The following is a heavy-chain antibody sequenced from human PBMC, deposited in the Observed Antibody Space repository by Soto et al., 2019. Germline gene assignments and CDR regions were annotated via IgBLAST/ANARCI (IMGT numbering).Heavy chain of an antibody. Sequence: GGSLRLSCAASGFTVSSNYMSWVRQAPGKGLEWVSVIYSGGSTYYADSVKGRFTIPRDNSKNTLYLQMNSLRAEDTALYYCARYYYYSGMDVWGQGTTVTVSS. CDR2: IYSGGST. CDR3: ARYYYYSGMDV. J-gene: IGHJ6*02. CDR1: GFTVSSNY. V-gene: IGHV3-66*01.